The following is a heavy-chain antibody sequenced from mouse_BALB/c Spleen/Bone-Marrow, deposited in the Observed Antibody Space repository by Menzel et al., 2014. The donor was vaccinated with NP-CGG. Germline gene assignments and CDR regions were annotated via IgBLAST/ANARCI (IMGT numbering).Heavy chain of an antibody. Sequence: QVQLKDSGSVLVRPGASVKLSCKASGYTFTSSWMHWAKQRPGQGLEWIGEIHPNSGNTNYNEKFKGKATLTVDTSSSTAYVDLSSLTSEDSAVYYCARSGFDYWGQGTTLIVSS. CDR1: GYTFTSSW. CDR3: ARSGFDY. CDR2: IHPNSGNT. V-gene: IGHV1S130*01. J-gene: IGHJ2*01. D-gene: IGHD4-1*01.